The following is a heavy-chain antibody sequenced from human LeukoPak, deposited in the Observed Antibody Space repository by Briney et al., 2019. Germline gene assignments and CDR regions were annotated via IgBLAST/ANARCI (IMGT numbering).Heavy chain of an antibody. Sequence: GGSLRLSCVTSGFTFRGYWMTWVRQAPGKGPEWVANIANDGRQEYYVDSVKGRFTISRDNALNSMYLQMDSLRVEDTAVYYCARYGVDQHAALDFWGQGALVTVSS. CDR2: IANDGRQE. D-gene: IGHD6-13*01. J-gene: IGHJ4*02. CDR3: ARYGVDQHAALDF. V-gene: IGHV3-7*01. CDR1: GFTFRGYW.